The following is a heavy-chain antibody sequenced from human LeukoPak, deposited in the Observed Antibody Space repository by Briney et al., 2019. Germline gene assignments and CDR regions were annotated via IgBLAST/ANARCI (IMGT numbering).Heavy chain of an antibody. Sequence: GGSLRLSCAASGFTFSNAWMSWVRQAPGKGLEWVGRIKSKTDGGTTDYAAPVKGRFTISRDDSKNTLYLQMNSLKTEDTAVYYCTTDPSGYSSTEIFDYWGQGTLVTVSS. CDR1: GFTFSNAW. V-gene: IGHV3-15*01. D-gene: IGHD6-19*01. J-gene: IGHJ4*02. CDR3: TTDPSGYSSTEIFDY. CDR2: IKSKTDGGTT.